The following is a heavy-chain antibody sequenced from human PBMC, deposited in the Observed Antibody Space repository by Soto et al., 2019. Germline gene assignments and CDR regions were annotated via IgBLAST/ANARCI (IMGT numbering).Heavy chain of an antibody. Sequence: EVQLVESGGDLVQPGGSLRLSCVASGFTFSPYWMSWVRQDPGRGLQCVATINNDGSEKYYADSVKGRFTISRDNARDSLYLQLTSLRAEDTAIYYCARGSNQDYWGQGTLVAVSS. V-gene: IGHV3-7*03. CDR2: INNDGSEK. CDR3: ARGSNQDY. D-gene: IGHD2-8*01. CDR1: GFTFSPYW. J-gene: IGHJ4*02.